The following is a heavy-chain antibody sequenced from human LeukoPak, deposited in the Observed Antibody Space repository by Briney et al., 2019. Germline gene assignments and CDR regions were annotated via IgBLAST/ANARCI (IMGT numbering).Heavy chain of an antibody. CDR3: ARDGAAAGTEFDY. D-gene: IGHD6-13*01. V-gene: IGHV3-66*01. Sequence: GGSLRLSCAASGFTVSSNYMSWVRQAPGKGLEWVSVIYSGGSTYYADSVKGRSTISRDNAKNSLYLQMNSLRAEDTAVYYCARDGAAAGTEFDYWGQGTLVTVSS. CDR2: IYSGGST. CDR1: GFTVSSNY. J-gene: IGHJ4*02.